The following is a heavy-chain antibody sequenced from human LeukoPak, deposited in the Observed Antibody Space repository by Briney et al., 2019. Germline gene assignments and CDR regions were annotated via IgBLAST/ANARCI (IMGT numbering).Heavy chain of an antibody. D-gene: IGHD3-22*01. V-gene: IGHV3-23*01. CDR1: GFTFTSYG. CDR2: ITYSGGNT. Sequence: GGSLRLSCAASGFTFTSYGMSWFRQAPGKGLEWVSSITYSGGNTYYADSVKGRFTISRDNSKNTLYLQMSSLRAEDTALYYCAKAREDTYYYDSSGYYFATPPDYWGQGTLVTVSS. J-gene: IGHJ4*02. CDR3: AKAREDTYYYDSSGYYFATPPDY.